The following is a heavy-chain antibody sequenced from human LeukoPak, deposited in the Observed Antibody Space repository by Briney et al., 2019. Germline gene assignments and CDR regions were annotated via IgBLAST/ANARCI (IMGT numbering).Heavy chain of an antibody. CDR1: GFTFSTSG. CDR3: VKDRHDSGIRMRSFLDH. Sequence: PGGSLRLSCAASGFTFSTSGITWVRQAPGKGLEWVSGITGSGPNTHYVDSVKGRFTISRDHSKQTLYLQMNSLRTDDTAVYYCVKDRHDSGIRMRSFLDHWGQGTLVTVSS. V-gene: IGHV3-23*01. J-gene: IGHJ4*02. D-gene: IGHD3-10*01. CDR2: ITGSGPNT.